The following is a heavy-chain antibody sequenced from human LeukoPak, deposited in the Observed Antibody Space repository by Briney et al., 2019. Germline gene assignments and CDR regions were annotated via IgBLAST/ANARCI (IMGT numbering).Heavy chain of an antibody. CDR2: IRSTANGYAT. CDR3: ARDRRNNRVCGGDCYSRFDY. V-gene: IGHV3-73*01. Sequence: GGSLRLSCAASGFTFSGSALHWVRQASGKGLEWVGRIRSTANGYATAYAASVKGRFTISRDNAKNSLYLQMNSLRAEDTAVYYCARDRRNNRVCGGDCYSRFDYWGQGTLVTVSS. CDR1: GFTFSGSA. J-gene: IGHJ4*02. D-gene: IGHD2-21*02.